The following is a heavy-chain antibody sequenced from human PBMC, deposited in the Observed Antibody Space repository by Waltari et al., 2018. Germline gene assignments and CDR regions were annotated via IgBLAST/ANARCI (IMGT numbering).Heavy chain of an antibody. CDR1: GFTFSSYE. V-gene: IGHV3-48*03. CDR3: ARRWELLYYFDS. J-gene: IGHJ4*02. Sequence: EEQLVESGGGLVQPGGSLRLSCTASGFTFSSYEMNGVRQAPGKGLEWVSYISGSGSTIYYADSVKGRFTISRDNAKNSLYLRMSGLRAEDTAVYYCARRWELLYYFDSWGQGTLVTVSS. D-gene: IGHD1-26*01. CDR2: ISGSGSTI.